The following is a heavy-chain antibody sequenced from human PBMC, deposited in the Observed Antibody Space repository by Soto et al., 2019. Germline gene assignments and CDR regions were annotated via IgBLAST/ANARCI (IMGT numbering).Heavy chain of an antibody. J-gene: IGHJ2*01. CDR1: GFTFSSYA. CDR3: ARDPLWGTAMVPWYSHL. CDR2: ISYDGSNK. Sequence: SGGSLRLSCAASGFTFSSYAMHWVRQAPGKGLEWVAVISYDGSNKYYADSVKGRFTISRDNSKNTLYLQMNSLRAEDTAVYYCARDPLWGTAMVPWYSHLWGRAPLFTVS. V-gene: IGHV3-30-3*01. D-gene: IGHD5-18*01.